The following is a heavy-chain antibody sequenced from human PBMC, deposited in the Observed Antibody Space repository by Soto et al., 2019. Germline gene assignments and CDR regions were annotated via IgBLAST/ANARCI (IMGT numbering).Heavy chain of an antibody. J-gene: IGHJ4*02. D-gene: IGHD1-7*01. CDR1: GYTFTSYG. CDR3: ARRPEQQGWNYEEFDY. V-gene: IGHV1-18*01. CDR2: ISAYNGNT. Sequence: ASVKVSCKASGYTFTSYGISWVRQAPGQGLEWMGWISAYNGNTNYAQKLQGRVTMTTDTSTSTAYMELRSLRSDDTAVYYCARRPEQQGWNYEEFDYWGQGTLVPVSS.